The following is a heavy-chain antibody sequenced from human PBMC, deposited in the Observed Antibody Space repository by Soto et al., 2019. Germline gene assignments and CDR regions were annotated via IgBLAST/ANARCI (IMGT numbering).Heavy chain of an antibody. CDR1: GGSISSSSYY. J-gene: IGHJ2*01. Sequence: QLQLQESGPGLVKPSETLSLTCTVSGGSISSSSYYWGWIRQPPGKGLEWIGSIYYSGSTYYNPSLKSRVTISVDTSKNQFSLKLSSVTAADTAVYYCARRYSSSWYSRDSYWYFDLWGRGTLVTVSS. V-gene: IGHV4-39*01. CDR2: IYYSGST. D-gene: IGHD6-13*01. CDR3: ARRYSSSWYSRDSYWYFDL.